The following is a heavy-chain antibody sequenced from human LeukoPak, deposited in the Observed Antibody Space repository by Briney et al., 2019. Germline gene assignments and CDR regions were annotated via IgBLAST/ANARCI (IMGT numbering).Heavy chain of an antibody. Sequence: GGSLRLSCAASGFTFSSYGMHWVRQAPGKGLEWVAIIWYDGTNKYYADSVKGRFTISRDNSKNTLYLQMNSLRADDTAVYYCARNSGEYYYDSGDDDWSDPWGQGTLVTVSS. V-gene: IGHV3-33*01. CDR2: IWYDGTNK. J-gene: IGHJ5*02. CDR3: ARNSGEYYYDSGDDDWSDP. CDR1: GFTFSSYG. D-gene: IGHD3-22*01.